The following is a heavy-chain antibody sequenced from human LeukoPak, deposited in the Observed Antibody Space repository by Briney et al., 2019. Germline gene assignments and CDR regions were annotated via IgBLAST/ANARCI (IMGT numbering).Heavy chain of an antibody. D-gene: IGHD2-15*01. CDR2: IYTSGST. CDR3: ARVLGGGYCSGGSCRLFDS. Sequence: PSETLSLTCTVSGGSISSYYWSWIRQPAGKGLEWIGRIYTSGSTNYNPSLKSRVTISVDTSKNQFFLKLSSVTAADTAVYYCARVLGGGYCSGGSCRLFDSWGQGTLVTVSS. V-gene: IGHV4-4*07. CDR1: GGSISSYY. J-gene: IGHJ4*02.